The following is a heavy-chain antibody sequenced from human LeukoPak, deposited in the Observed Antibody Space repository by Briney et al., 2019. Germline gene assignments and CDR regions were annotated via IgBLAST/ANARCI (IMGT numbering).Heavy chain of an antibody. V-gene: IGHV3-30-3*01. D-gene: IGHD6-13*01. Sequence: TGGSLRLSCAASGFTFSSYAMHWVRQAPGKGLEWVAVISYDGSNKYYADSVKGRFTISRDNSKTTLYLQMNSLRAEDTAVYYCARDRQSIAAAGTGAFDIWGQGTMVTVSS. CDR1: GFTFSSYA. J-gene: IGHJ3*02. CDR3: ARDRQSIAAAGTGAFDI. CDR2: ISYDGSNK.